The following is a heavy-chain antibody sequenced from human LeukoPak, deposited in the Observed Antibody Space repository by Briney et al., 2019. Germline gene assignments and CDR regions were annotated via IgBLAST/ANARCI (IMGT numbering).Heavy chain of an antibody. CDR3: ARDFKLGYYFDY. D-gene: IGHD3-16*01. J-gene: IGHJ4*02. V-gene: IGHV3-74*01. CDR1: GYTFSSYW. CDR2: INSDGSST. Sequence: GGSLRLSCAASGYTFSSYWMHWVRHAPGKGGVWVSRINSDGSSTSYADSVKGRFTISRDNAKNTLYLQMNSLRAEDTAVYYCARDFKLGYYFDYWGQGTLVTVSS.